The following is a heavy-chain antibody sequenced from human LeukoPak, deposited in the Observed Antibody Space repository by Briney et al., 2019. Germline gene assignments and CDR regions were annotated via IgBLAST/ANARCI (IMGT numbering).Heavy chain of an antibody. CDR1: GGSISSYY. Sequence: SETLSLTCTVSGGSISSYYWSWIRQPPGRGLEWIGYIYSSGSTNYNPSLKSRITISVDTSKNQFSLKLSSVTAADTAVYYCARGFSPGAYYYDSRGPFFYYYGMDVWGQGTAVTVSS. J-gene: IGHJ6*02. V-gene: IGHV4-59*12. CDR2: IYSSGST. CDR3: ARGFSPGAYYYDSRGPFFYYYGMDV. D-gene: IGHD3-22*01.